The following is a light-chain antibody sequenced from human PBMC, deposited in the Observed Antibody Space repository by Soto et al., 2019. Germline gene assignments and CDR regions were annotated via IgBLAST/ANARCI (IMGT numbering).Light chain of an antibody. V-gene: IGKV1-8*01. CDR1: QDISSY. CDR3: QQYYSYPRT. J-gene: IGKJ4*01. Sequence: AIRMTQSPSSFSESTGDRVTITCRASQDISSYLAWYQQKPGKAPKLLIYAASTLQDAVPSRFSGSGSGTDFTLTISCLQSEDFATYYCQQYYSYPRTFGGGTKVEIK. CDR2: AAS.